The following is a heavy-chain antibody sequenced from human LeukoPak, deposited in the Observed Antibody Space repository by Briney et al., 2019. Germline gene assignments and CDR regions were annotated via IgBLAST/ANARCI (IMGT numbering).Heavy chain of an antibody. CDR2: ISGNGGST. J-gene: IGHJ4*02. Sequence: PGGSLRLSCAASGFTFSNYGMSRVRQAPGKGLEWVSGISGNGGSTYYADSVKGRFTISRDNSKNTLYLQMNSLRAEDTAVYYCAKEHGYSYDLPFDYWGQGTLVTVSS. V-gene: IGHV3-23*01. CDR3: AKEHGYSYDLPFDY. CDR1: GFTFSNYG. D-gene: IGHD5-18*01.